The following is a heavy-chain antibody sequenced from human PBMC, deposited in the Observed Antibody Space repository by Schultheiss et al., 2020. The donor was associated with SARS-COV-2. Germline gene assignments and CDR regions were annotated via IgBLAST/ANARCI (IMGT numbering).Heavy chain of an antibody. Sequence: SETLSLTCAVYGGSFSGYYWSWIRQPPGKGLEWIGEINHSGSTNYNPSLKSRVTISVDTSKNQFSLKLSSVTAADTAVYYCARDRVAAAGIIDYWGQGTLVTVSS. J-gene: IGHJ4*02. D-gene: IGHD6-13*01. CDR2: INHSGST. V-gene: IGHV4-34*01. CDR3: ARDRVAAAGIIDY. CDR1: GGSFSGYY.